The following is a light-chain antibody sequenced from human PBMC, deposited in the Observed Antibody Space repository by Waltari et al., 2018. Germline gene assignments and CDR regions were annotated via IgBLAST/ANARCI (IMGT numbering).Light chain of an antibody. V-gene: IGKV2-28*01. Sequence: DIVMTQSPLSLPVTPGEPASISCRSSQSLLHSYGYNYLDWYLQKPGQSPQLLIYLGSNRAAGVPDRFSGSGSGTDFTLKISRVEAEDVRIYYCMQALQTPRTFGQGTKVEIK. CDR1: QSLLHSYGYNY. J-gene: IGKJ1*01. CDR3: MQALQTPRT. CDR2: LGS.